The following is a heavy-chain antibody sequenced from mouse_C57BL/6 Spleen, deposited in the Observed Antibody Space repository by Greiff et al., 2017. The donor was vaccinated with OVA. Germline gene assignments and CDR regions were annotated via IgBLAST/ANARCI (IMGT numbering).Heavy chain of an antibody. J-gene: IGHJ4*01. D-gene: IGHD2-14*01. CDR2: IHPNSGST. CDR3: ARSRYPDAMDY. CDR1: GYAFTNYL. V-gene: IGHV1-54*01. Sequence: QVQLQQSGAELVRPGTSVKVSCKASGYAFTNYLIEWVKQRPGQGLEWIGMIHPNSGSTNYNEKFKSKATLTVDKSSSTAYMQLSSLTSEDSAVYYCARSRYPDAMDYWGQGTSVTVSS.